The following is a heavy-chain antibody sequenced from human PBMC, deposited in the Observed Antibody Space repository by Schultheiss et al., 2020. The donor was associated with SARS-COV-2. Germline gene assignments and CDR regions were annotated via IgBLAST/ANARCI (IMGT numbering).Heavy chain of an antibody. D-gene: IGHD5-12*01. Sequence: SETLSLTCTVSGGSISSYYWSWIRQPPGKGLEWIGYIYYSGSTNYNPSLKSRVTISVDTSKNQFSLKLSSVTAADTAVYYCARGRGIVATIEGGFQDGEGYYYYYMDVWGKGTTVTVSS. CDR2: IYYSGST. J-gene: IGHJ6*03. CDR1: GGSISSYY. V-gene: IGHV4-59*08. CDR3: ARGRGIVATIEGGFQDGEGYYYYYMDV.